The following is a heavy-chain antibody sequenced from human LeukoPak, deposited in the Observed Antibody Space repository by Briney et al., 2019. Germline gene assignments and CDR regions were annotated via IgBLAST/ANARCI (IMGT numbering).Heavy chain of an antibody. CDR1: GYTFRRYF. V-gene: IGHV7-4-1*02. Sequence: ASVKVSCKASGYTFRRYFMNWVRQAPGQGLEWMRNIDTDTGNPKYAPGFTGHFVFSLDTSVSAAYLQINSLRAEDTAVYYCARGTPTPGVDYWGQGTQGTVSS. D-gene: IGHD1-1*01. CDR3: ARGTPTPGVDY. CDR2: IDTDTGNP. J-gene: IGHJ4*02.